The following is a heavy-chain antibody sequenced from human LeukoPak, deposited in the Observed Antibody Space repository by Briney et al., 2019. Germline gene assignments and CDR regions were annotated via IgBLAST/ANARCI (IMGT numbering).Heavy chain of an antibody. CDR1: GFSFSGYL. CDR2: IKQDGSEK. CDR3: SREDYFGSGSPAY. D-gene: IGHD3-10*01. Sequence: GGSLRVSCAGSGFSFSGYLLSWVRQAPGKGLEWVANIKQDGSEKHYVDSVKGRFTISRDNTNNSLFLQMDSLRAEDTAFYYCSREDYFGSGSPAYWGQGTLVTVSS. V-gene: IGHV3-7*01. J-gene: IGHJ4*02.